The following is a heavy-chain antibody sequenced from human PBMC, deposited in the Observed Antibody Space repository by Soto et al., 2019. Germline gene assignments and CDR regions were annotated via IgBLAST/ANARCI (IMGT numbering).Heavy chain of an antibody. Sequence: ASVKVSCKASGYTFTNYGITWVRQAPGQGLEWMGWIGAYNGNTHYTERFQGRVTMTTDTSTSTAYMELRSLRSDDTAVYYCARGPPIDYWGQGTLVTVSS. CDR3: ARGPPIDY. J-gene: IGHJ4*02. V-gene: IGHV1-18*01. CDR1: GYTFTNYG. CDR2: IGAYNGNT.